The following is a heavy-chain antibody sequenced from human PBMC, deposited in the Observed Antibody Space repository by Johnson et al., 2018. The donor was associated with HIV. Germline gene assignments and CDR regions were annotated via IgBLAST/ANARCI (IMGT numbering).Heavy chain of an antibody. CDR1: GCTVSSNY. CDR3: ARDLIVGATRGGAFDI. CDR2: IYSGGST. V-gene: IGHV3-53*01. J-gene: IGHJ3*02. D-gene: IGHD1-26*01. Sequence: VQLVESGGGLIQPGGSLRLSCAASGCTVSSNYMNWVRQAPGKGLEWVSVIYSGGSTYHADSVSGRFTISRDNSKNTLYLQMNSLKVEDTAVYYCARDLIVGATRGGAFDIWGQGTMVTVSS.